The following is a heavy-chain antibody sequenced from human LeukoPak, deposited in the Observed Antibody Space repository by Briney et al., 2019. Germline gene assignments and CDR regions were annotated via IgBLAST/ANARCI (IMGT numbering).Heavy chain of an antibody. Sequence: GASVKVSCKASGFTFTSSAMQWVRQARGQRLEWIGWIVVGSGNTNYAQKFQERVTITRDMSTSTAYMELSSLRSEDTAVYYCAAINTAMVSPFDYWGQGTLVTVSS. CDR2: IVVGSGNT. CDR1: GFTFTSSA. CDR3: AAINTAMVSPFDY. D-gene: IGHD5-18*01. J-gene: IGHJ4*02. V-gene: IGHV1-58*02.